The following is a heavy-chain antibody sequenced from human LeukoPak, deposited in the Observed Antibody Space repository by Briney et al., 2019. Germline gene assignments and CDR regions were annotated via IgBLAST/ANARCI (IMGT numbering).Heavy chain of an antibody. J-gene: IGHJ4*02. D-gene: IGHD2-15*01. V-gene: IGHV4-38-2*01. CDR1: GFTFSSYE. CDR2: IYHSGST. CDR3: ARVVYCSGGSCYRFFDY. Sequence: LRLSCAASGFTFSSYEMNWVRQAPGKGLEWIGSIYHSGSTYYNPSLKSRVTISVDTPKNQFSLKLSSVTAADTAVYYCARVVYCSGGSCYRFFDYWGQGTLVTVSS.